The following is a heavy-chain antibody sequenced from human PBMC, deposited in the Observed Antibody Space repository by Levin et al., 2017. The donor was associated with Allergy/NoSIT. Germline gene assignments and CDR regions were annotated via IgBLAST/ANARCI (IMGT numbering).Heavy chain of an antibody. CDR1: GFTLSDHY. CDR2: SGSKASRYTT. V-gene: IGHV3-72*01. Sequence: GGSLRLSCAASGFTLSDHYVDWVRQAPGRGLEWVGRSGSKASRYTTQYAASVKGRFTMSRDDSNNSLYLQMNSLKTEDAAVYYCTRGLPGSISDLWGQGTLVTVSS. CDR3: TRGLPGSISDL. J-gene: IGHJ5*02. D-gene: IGHD2/OR15-2a*01.